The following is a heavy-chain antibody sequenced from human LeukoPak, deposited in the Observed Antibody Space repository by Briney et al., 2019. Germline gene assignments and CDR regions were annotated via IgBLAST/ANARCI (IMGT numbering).Heavy chain of an antibody. V-gene: IGHV3-7*05. CDR3: ASTNTFDY. Sequence: PGGSLRLSCSASGFTFSSYWMSWVRQAPGKGLEWVANIKQDGSEKNYVDSVNGRFTISRDNAKNSLYLQMNSLRAEDTAVYYCASTNTFDYWGQGTLVTVSS. CDR2: IKQDGSEK. CDR1: GFTFSSYW. J-gene: IGHJ4*02.